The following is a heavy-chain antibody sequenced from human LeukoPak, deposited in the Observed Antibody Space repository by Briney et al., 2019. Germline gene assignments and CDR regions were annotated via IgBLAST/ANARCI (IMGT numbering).Heavy chain of an antibody. J-gene: IGHJ6*03. CDR2: INDSGRI. V-gene: IGHV4-34*01. CDR3: ARRWNYGRNYYIDV. CDR1: GGSFSNYY. D-gene: IGHD1-7*01. Sequence: PSETLSPTCAVYGGSFSNYYWSWIRQPPGKGLEWIGEINDSGRINYNPSLMSRVTVSVDTSKNQFSLRLTSVTATDTAVYYCARRWNYGRNYYIDVWGNGGTVSVSS.